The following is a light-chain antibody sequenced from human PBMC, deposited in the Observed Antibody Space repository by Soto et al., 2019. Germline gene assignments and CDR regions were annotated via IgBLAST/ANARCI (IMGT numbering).Light chain of an antibody. CDR3: GTWDSSLSAWL. J-gene: IGLJ3*02. V-gene: IGLV1-51*02. CDR1: SSNIGNNY. Sequence: QAVVTQPPSVSAAPGQKVTISCSGSSSNIGNNYVSWYQHLPGTAPKLLIYENNKRPSGIPDRFSASKSGTSATLGIPGLQTGDEAVYYCGTWDSSLSAWLFGGGTKLTVL. CDR2: ENN.